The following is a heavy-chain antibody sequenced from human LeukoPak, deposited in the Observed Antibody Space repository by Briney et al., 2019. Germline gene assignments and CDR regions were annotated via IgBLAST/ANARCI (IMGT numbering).Heavy chain of an antibody. Sequence: GGSLRLXCAASGFTFSSYSMNWVRQAPGKELEWVSSISSSSSYIYYADSVKGRFTISRDNAKNSLYLQMNSLRAEDTAVYSCARGCSWYYYFDYWGQGTLVTVSS. CDR2: ISSSSSYI. V-gene: IGHV3-21*01. J-gene: IGHJ4*02. CDR1: GFTFSSYS. D-gene: IGHD2-15*01. CDR3: ARGCSWYYYFDY.